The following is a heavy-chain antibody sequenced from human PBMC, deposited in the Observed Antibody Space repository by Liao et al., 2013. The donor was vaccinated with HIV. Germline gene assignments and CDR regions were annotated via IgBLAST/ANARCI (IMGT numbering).Heavy chain of an antibody. V-gene: IGHV4-34*02. CDR2: INHSGST. CDR3: ARGRVIDY. CDR1: GGSFSGYY. J-gene: IGHJ4*02. Sequence: QVQPQQWGAGLLKPSETLSLTCAVYGGSFSGYYWSWIRQPSGKGLEWIGEINHSGSTNYIPSLKSRVTISVDTSKNQFSLKLSSVTAADTAVYYCARGRVIDYWGQGTLVTVSP.